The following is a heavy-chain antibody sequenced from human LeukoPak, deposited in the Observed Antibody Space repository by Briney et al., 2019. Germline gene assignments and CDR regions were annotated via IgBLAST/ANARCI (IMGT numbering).Heavy chain of an antibody. CDR1: GFTFTNYA. D-gene: IGHD5-18*01. CDR2: VGASGANT. J-gene: IGHJ4*02. Sequence: GSPRLSCAGSGFTFTNYAMSWVRQAPGKGLEWVSSVGASGANTFYADSVKGRFTISRDNSKNTLYLQMNSLRAEDTAVYYCAIGQLWSPSHWGQGALVTVSS. V-gene: IGHV3-23*01. CDR3: AIGQLWSPSH.